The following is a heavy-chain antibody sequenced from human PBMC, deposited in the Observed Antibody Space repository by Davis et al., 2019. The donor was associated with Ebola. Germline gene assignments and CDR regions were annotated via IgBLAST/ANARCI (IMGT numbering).Heavy chain of an antibody. CDR3: ARNFARVVATPPYRYGMDV. D-gene: IGHD4-23*01. Sequence: AASVKVSCKPSGYTFTSYGLHWVRQAPGQRPAWVGWINAGNGDAKSAQHFQGRVTITRDTSANTTYMELTGLRSEDTAVYYCARNFARVVATPPYRYGMDVWGQGTTVTISS. CDR2: INAGNGDA. V-gene: IGHV1-3*01. CDR1: GYTFTSYG. J-gene: IGHJ6*02.